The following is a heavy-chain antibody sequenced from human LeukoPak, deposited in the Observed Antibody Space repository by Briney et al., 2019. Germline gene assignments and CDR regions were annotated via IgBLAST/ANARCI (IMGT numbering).Heavy chain of an antibody. J-gene: IGHJ4*02. CDR3: ARQTYYYDSSGYYYLYYFDY. CDR1: GGSFSGYY. D-gene: IGHD3-22*01. Sequence: SETLSLTCAVYGGSFSGYYWSWIRQPPGKGLEWIGEINHSGSTNYNPSLKSRVTISVDTSKNQFSLKLSSVTAADTAVYYCARQTYYYDSSGYYYLYYFDYWGQRTLVTVSS. CDR2: INHSGST. V-gene: IGHV4-34*01.